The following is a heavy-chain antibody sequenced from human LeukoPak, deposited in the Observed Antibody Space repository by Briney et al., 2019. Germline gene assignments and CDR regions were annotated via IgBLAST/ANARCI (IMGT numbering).Heavy chain of an antibody. Sequence: PSETLSLTCTVSGGSISSYYWSWIRQPPGKGLEWIGYIYYSGSTNYNPSLKSRVTISVDTSKNQFSLKLSSVTAADTAVYYCARGRGSYSYFDYWGQGTLVTVSS. CDR3: ARGRGSYSYFDY. D-gene: IGHD1-26*01. J-gene: IGHJ4*02. V-gene: IGHV4-59*01. CDR1: GGSISSYY. CDR2: IYYSGST.